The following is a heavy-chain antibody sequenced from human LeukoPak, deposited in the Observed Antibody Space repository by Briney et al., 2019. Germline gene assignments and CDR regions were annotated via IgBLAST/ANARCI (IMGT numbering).Heavy chain of an antibody. CDR3: ARAPGGYFDL. CDR2: INHSGST. J-gene: IGHJ2*01. Sequence: PSETLSLTCAVYGGSFSGYYWSWIRQPPGKGLEWIGEINHSGSTNYNPSLKSRVTISVDTSKNQFSLKLSSVTAADTAVYYCARAPGGYFDLWGRGTLVTVSS. D-gene: IGHD3-10*01. V-gene: IGHV4-34*01. CDR1: GGSFSGYY.